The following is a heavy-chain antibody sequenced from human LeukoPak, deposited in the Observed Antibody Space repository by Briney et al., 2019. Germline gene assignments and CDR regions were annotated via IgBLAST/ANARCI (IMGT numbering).Heavy chain of an antibody. CDR2: IYSSGTT. CDR3: AREGGFFRPLDY. CDR1: GGSISSYY. D-gene: IGHD3-3*01. J-gene: IGHJ4*02. Sequence: SETLSLTCTVSGGSISSYYWSWIRQPPGKGLEWIGYIYSSGTTNYNPSLNSRVTISVDTSNNQFSLRLSSVTAADTAVYYCAREGGFFRPLDYSGQGTLVTVSS. V-gene: IGHV4-4*08.